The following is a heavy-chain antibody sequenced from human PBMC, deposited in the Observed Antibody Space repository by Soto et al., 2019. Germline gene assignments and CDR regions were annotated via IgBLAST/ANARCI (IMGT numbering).Heavy chain of an antibody. V-gene: IGHV3-23*01. CDR1: GFTFDDYA. CDR3: AKDPWNNWSGLFDP. CDR2: ISSSGSDT. D-gene: IGHD1-1*01. Sequence: GGSLRLSCVTSGFTFDDYAITWLRQAPGKGLEWVCSISSSGSDTRCAGSVKGRFTISRDSSQSTVYLQMNSLRDEDTAVYYCAKDPWNNWSGLFDPWGQGTLVTVSS. J-gene: IGHJ5*02.